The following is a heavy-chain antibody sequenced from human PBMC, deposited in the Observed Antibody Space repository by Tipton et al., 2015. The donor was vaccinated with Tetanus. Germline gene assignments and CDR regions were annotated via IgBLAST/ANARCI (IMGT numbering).Heavy chain of an antibody. D-gene: IGHD3-3*01. V-gene: IGHV5-51*01. J-gene: IGHJ5*02. CDR2: IHPGDSDT. CDR3: ARRRSNTNLFFWFDP. Sequence: VQLVQSGAEVKKPGESLRISCKASGYSFSSYYIAWVRQMPGRGLEWMGFIHPGDSDTTYSPAFQGRVTFSAGTSINTAYLQWSSLTDSDTAIYFWARRRSNTNLFFWFDPGGQGTPVTVSS. CDR1: GYSFSSYY.